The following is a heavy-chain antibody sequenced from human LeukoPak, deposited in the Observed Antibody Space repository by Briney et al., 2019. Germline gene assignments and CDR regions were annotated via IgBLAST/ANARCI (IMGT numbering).Heavy chain of an antibody. D-gene: IGHD3-3*01. CDR2: ISAYNGNT. J-gene: IGHJ6*02. CDR3: ARLGDFWSGYFFPYYYYGMDV. Sequence: ASVKVSCKASGYTFTSYGISWVRQAPGQGLEWMGWISAYNGNTNYAQKLQGRVTMTTDASTSTAYMELRSLRSDDTAVYYCARLGDFWSGYFFPYYYYGMDVWGQGTTVTVSS. CDR1: GYTFTSYG. V-gene: IGHV1-18*01.